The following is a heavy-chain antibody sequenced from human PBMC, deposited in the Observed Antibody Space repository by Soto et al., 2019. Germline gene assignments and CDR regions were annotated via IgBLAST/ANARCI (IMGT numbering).Heavy chain of an antibody. D-gene: IGHD4-17*01. V-gene: IGHV3-21*01. CDR2: ISSRSRSI. CDR1: GFTFSSYS. CDR3: ARDRGDYEGLVTYSFDH. J-gene: IGHJ4*02. Sequence: EVQLVESGGGLVKPGGSLRLSCAASGFTFSSYSMHWVRQAPGKGLEWVSSISSRSRSIYYADSQKGRFTISRDNTKNSLDLQMNNQRAEDTAVYYCARDRGDYEGLVTYSFDHWGQGTLVTVSS.